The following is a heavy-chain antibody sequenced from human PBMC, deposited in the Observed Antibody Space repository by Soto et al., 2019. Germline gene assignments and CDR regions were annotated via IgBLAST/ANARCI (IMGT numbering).Heavy chain of an antibody. Sequence: QVQLVQSGAEVKKPGASVKVSCKASGYTFTSYYMHWVRQAPGQGLEWMGIINPSGGSTSYAQKFLGRVTMTRDTSSSTVDMELSSLRSEDTAVYYCARQLGNSCYNPSDYCYYRMDVWGQGTTVTVSS. D-gene: IGHD2-15*01. J-gene: IGHJ6*02. CDR3: ARQLGNSCYNPSDYCYYRMDV. CDR2: INPSGGST. CDR1: GYTFTSYY. V-gene: IGHV1-46*01.